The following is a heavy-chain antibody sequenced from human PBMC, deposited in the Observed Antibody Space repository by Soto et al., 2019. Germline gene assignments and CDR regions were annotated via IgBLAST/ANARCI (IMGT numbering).Heavy chain of an antibody. CDR2: ISSSGGST. J-gene: IGHJ6*02. CDR1: GFTFSSYA. Sequence: PGGSLRLSCAASGFTFSSYAMSWVRQAPGKGLEWVSAISSSGGSTYYADSVKGRLTISRDNPKNTLYLQMNSLRAEDTAVYYCAKTKVFGVVPIMDVWGQGTTVTVSS. V-gene: IGHV3-23*01. D-gene: IGHD3-3*01. CDR3: AKTKVFGVVPIMDV.